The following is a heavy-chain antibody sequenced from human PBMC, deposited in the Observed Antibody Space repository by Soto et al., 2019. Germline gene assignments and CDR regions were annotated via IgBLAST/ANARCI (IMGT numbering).Heavy chain of an antibody. CDR1: GFTFSSYS. Sequence: PGGSLRLSCAASGFTFSSYSMNWVRQAPGKGLEWVSYISSSSSTIYYADSVKGRFTISRDNAKNSLYLQMNSLRAEDTAVYYCARGPEYFDYWGQGTLVTVSS. CDR2: ISSSSSTI. CDR3: ARGPEYFDY. V-gene: IGHV3-48*01. J-gene: IGHJ4*02.